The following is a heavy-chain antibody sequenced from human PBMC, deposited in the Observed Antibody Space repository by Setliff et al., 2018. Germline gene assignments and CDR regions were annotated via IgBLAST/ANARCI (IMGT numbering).Heavy chain of an antibody. Sequence: GASVKVSCKASGYSFAKYALHWVRQAPGQGLEWLGWINPRTGVTNYARKFQGRVTMTRDTSITTVYMDLGRLRSDDTAVYYCARGTDYHGSGSYWAKDVWGKGTTVTVSS. CDR1: GYSFAKYA. CDR2: INPRTGVT. J-gene: IGHJ6*04. V-gene: IGHV1-2*02. CDR3: ARGTDYHGSGSYWAKDV. D-gene: IGHD3-10*01.